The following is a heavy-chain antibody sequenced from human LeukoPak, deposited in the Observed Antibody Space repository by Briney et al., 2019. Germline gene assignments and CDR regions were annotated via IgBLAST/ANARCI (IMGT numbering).Heavy chain of an antibody. J-gene: IGHJ3*01. D-gene: IGHD3-22*01. V-gene: IGHV2-70*12. CDR1: GFSLSTSGMC. CDR2: IDWDDDK. Sequence: SGPTLVNPTQTLTLTCTFSGFSLSTSGMCVSWIRQPPGKALEWLARIDWDDDKYYSTSLKTRLTISKDTSKNQVVLTMTNMDPVDTATYYCARRKNYYDSRRFYSGDSFDFWGQGTMVTVSS. CDR3: ARRKNYYDSRRFYSGDSFDF.